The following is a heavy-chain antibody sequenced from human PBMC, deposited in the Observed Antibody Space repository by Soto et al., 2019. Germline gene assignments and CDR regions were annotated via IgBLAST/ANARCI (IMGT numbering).Heavy chain of an antibody. CDR1: GYTFTSYG. Sequence: QVQLVQSGGEVKKPGASVKVSCKASGYTFTSYGISWVRQAPGQGLEWMAWISGFNGNPNYAQKFQGRVTLTTDTSTSTAKMELRSLRSDDTAVYYCARDVITVRSVRRRLDFWGQGTTVTVSS. D-gene: IGHD3-3*01. CDR2: ISGFNGNP. V-gene: IGHV1-18*01. J-gene: IGHJ6*02. CDR3: ARDVITVRSVRRRLDF.